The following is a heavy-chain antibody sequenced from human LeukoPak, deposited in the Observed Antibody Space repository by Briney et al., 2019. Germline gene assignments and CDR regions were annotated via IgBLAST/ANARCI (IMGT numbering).Heavy chain of an antibody. J-gene: IGHJ4*02. D-gene: IGHD6-19*01. CDR2: TYYRSKWYN. CDR3: ARVPKDDRYSSGWSNFDY. CDR1: GDSVSSNSAA. Sequence: SQTLSLTCAISGDSVSSNSAAWNWIRQSPSRGLEWLGRTYYRSKWYNDYAVSVKSRITINPDASKNQFSLQLNSVTPEDTAVYYCARVPKDDRYSSGWSNFDYWGQGTLVTVSS. V-gene: IGHV6-1*01.